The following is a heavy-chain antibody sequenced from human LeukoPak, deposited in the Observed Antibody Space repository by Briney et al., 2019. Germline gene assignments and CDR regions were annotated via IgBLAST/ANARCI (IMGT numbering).Heavy chain of an antibody. Sequence: ASVKASCKASGYTFTGYYMHWVRQAPGQGLEWMGWINPNSGGTNYAQKFQGRVTMTRDTSISTAYMELSRLRSDDTAVYYCARASAMIHAFDIWGQGTMVTVSS. J-gene: IGHJ3*02. D-gene: IGHD5-12*01. CDR3: ARASAMIHAFDI. V-gene: IGHV1-2*02. CDR2: INPNSGGT. CDR1: GYTFTGYY.